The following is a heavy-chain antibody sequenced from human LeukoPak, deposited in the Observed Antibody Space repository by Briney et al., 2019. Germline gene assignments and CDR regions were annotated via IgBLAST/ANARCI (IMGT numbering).Heavy chain of an antibody. CDR1: GIPFSNFA. Sequence: PGGPLRPPCAVPGIPFSNFAMSWVRKAPGKGLEGAPGISDSGGRPNYADSVKGRFTISRDNPKNTLYLQMNSLRAEDTAVYFCAKRGVVIRVILVGFHKEAYYFDSWGQGALVTVSS. CDR2: ISDSGGRP. CDR3: AKRGVVIRVILVGFHKEAYYFDS. V-gene: IGHV3-23*01. D-gene: IGHD3-22*01. J-gene: IGHJ4*02.